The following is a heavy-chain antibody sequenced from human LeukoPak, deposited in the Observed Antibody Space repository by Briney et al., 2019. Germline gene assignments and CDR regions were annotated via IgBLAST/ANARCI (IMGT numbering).Heavy chain of an antibody. J-gene: IGHJ4*02. D-gene: IGHD1-7*01. CDR3: ARLGTRKFPSDY. Sequence: SETLSLTCTVSGGSISSYYWSWIRQSPGRGLEWIGYVYYSGSTNYNPSLKSRVTISVDTSKNQFSLKLTSVTAADTAVYYCARLGTRKFPSDYWGQGTLVTVSS. CDR1: GGSISSYY. CDR2: VYYSGST. V-gene: IGHV4-59*01.